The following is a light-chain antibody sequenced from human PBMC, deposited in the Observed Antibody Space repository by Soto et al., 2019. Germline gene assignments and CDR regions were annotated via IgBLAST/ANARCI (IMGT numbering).Light chain of an antibody. CDR2: GAS. V-gene: IGKV3-15*01. Sequence: EIVMTQSPATLSVSPGERATLSCRASQSVSIYLAWYQQKPGQAPRLVVYGASTRATGIPGRFSGSGSGTEFTLTISSLQSEDFAVYYCQQYNKGPPWTFGQGTKVEIK. J-gene: IGKJ1*01. CDR1: QSVSIY. CDR3: QQYNKGPPWT.